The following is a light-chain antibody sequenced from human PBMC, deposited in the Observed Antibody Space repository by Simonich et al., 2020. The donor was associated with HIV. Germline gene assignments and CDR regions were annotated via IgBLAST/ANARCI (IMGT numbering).Light chain of an antibody. Sequence: QSALTQPASVFGSPGQSFTISCTGTSSDVGGYNFVPWYQQHPGKAPKLMIYDVSNRPSGVSNRFSGSKSGNTASLTISGLQAEDEADYYCSSYTSSSTLVFGGGTKLTVL. V-gene: IGLV2-14*03. J-gene: IGLJ2*01. CDR2: DVS. CDR1: SSDVGGYNF. CDR3: SSYTSSSTLV.